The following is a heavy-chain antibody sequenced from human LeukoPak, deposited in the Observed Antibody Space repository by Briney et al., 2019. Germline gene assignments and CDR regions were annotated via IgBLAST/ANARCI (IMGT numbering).Heavy chain of an antibody. CDR1: GFTFDDYA. CDR3: AKDSDYDILTGPPVN. V-gene: IGHV3-9*01. CDR2: ISWNSGSI. J-gene: IGHJ4*02. Sequence: GGSLRLSCAASGFTFDDYAMHWVRHAPGRGLEWVSGISWNSGSIGYADSVRGRFTISRDNAKNSLYLQMNSLRAEDTALYYCAKDSDYDILTGPPVNWGQGTLVTVSS. D-gene: IGHD3-9*01.